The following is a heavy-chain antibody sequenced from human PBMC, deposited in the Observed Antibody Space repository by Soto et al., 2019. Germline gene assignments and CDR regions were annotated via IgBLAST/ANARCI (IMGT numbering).Heavy chain of an antibody. V-gene: IGHV1-18*01. D-gene: IGHD2-2*02. CDR2: ISPYNGDT. CDR3: ARGGQYRYFDY. J-gene: IGHJ4*02. Sequence: QVQLVQSGAEVKKPGASVKVSCTTSGYTFTLFGITWVRQAPGQGLEWMGWISPYNGDTKYAEKLEGRVTLTTDTSTDTAYTELTSLTSADTAEYYCARGGQYRYFDYWGQGTLVTVSS. CDR1: GYTFTLFG.